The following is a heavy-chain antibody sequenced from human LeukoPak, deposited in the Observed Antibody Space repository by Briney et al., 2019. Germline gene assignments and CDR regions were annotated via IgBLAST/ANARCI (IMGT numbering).Heavy chain of an antibody. Sequence: SETLSLTCTVSGGSISSYYWSWIRQPPGKGLEWIGYIYYSGSTNYNPSLKSRVTISVDTSKNQFSLKLSSVTAADTAVYYCVATYYYDSSGNYPFDYWGQGTLVTVSS. CDR2: IYYSGST. J-gene: IGHJ4*02. CDR1: GGSISSYY. D-gene: IGHD3-22*01. V-gene: IGHV4-59*01. CDR3: VATYYYDSSGNYPFDY.